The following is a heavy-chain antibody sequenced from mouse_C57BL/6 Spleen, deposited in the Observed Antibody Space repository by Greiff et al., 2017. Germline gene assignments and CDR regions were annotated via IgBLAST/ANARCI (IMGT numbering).Heavy chain of an antibody. CDR3: ATDDYDGSYAMDY. CDR1: GYTFTSYW. Sequence: QVQLQQPGAELVRPGSSVKLSCKASGYTFTSYWMDWVKQRPGQGLEWIGNIYPSDSETHYNQKFKDKATLTVDKSSSTAYMQLSSLTSEDSAVYYCATDDYDGSYAMDYWGQGTSVTVSS. V-gene: IGHV1-61*01. J-gene: IGHJ4*01. CDR2: IYPSDSET. D-gene: IGHD2-4*01.